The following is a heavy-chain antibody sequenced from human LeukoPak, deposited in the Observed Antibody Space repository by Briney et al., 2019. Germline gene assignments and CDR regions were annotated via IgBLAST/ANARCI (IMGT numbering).Heavy chain of an antibody. CDR1: GYIFTDYY. V-gene: IGHV1-2*06. Sequence: ASVKVSCTASGYIFTDYYIHWVRQAPGQGHEWMGRINPNSGGTNFAQKFQARVTMTSDTSISTAYMEGSGLESDDTAVYYCARARYCYTTSCPLDYWGQGTLVTVSS. J-gene: IGHJ4*02. CDR3: ARARYCYTTSCPLDY. D-gene: IGHD2-2*01. CDR2: INPNSGGT.